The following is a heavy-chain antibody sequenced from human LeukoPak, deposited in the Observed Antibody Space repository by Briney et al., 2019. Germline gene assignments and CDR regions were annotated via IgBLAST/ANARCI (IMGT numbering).Heavy chain of an antibody. J-gene: IGHJ6*02. V-gene: IGHV4-4*02. CDR3: ARDTVRGYDFWSGYRYGMDV. Sequence: PSETLSLTCAVSGGSISSSNWWSWVRQPPGKGLEWIGEIFHDGNTNCNPSLKSRVTMSVDTSKNQFSLKLSSVTAADTAVYYCARDTVRGYDFWSGYRYGMDVWGQGTTVTVSS. CDR1: GGSISSSNW. D-gene: IGHD3-3*01. CDR2: IFHDGNT.